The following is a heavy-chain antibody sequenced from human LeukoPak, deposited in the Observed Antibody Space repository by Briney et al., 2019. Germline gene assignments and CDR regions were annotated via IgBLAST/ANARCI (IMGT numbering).Heavy chain of an antibody. J-gene: IGHJ4*02. CDR2: INPSGGST. Sequence: ASVTVSCEASGYTFSSYFIHWVRQAPGQGLEWMGIINPSGGSTTYAQNFQGRVTMTRDMSTSTVYMDLSSLRSEDTAVYYCANLVVITDIEFDYWGQGTLVTVS. V-gene: IGHV1-46*01. CDR1: GYTFSSYF. CDR3: ANLVVITDIEFDY. D-gene: IGHD3-22*01.